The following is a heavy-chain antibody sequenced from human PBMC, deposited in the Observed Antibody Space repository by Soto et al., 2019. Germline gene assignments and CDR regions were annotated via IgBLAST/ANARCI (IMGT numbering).Heavy chain of an antibody. CDR1: GDAISSSYW. CDR2: IFHIGST. CDR3: ARGPIRGVRYYFDL. D-gene: IGHD3-10*01. V-gene: IGHV4-4*02. Sequence: QVQLRESGPGLVKPSGTLSLTCAVSGDAISSSYWWNWVRQSPGRGLEWIGEIFHIGSTNYNPSLKGRLTMSVDKTKNHFSLTLTSVTAADTAVYFCARGPIRGVRYYFDLCGPGTLVAVSS. J-gene: IGHJ4*02.